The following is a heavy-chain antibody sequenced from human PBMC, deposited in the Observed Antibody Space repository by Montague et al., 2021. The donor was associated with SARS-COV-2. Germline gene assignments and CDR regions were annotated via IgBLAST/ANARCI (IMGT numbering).Heavy chain of an antibody. Sequence: CAISGDSVSSNSATWNWVRKSPSRGLEWLGRTYYRSKWYNDYAVXLRCRVTINPDTSKNQFSLQLNSVTPEDTAIYYCTSGREGNYNVMDVWGQGTTVTVSS. CDR2: TYYRSKWYN. CDR1: GDSVSSNSAT. J-gene: IGHJ6*02. D-gene: IGHD1-1*01. CDR3: TSGREGNYNVMDV. V-gene: IGHV6-1*01.